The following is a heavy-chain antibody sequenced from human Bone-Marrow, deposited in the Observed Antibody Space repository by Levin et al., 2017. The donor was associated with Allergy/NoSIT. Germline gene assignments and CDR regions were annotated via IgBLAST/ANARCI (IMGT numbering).Heavy chain of an antibody. Sequence: ASVKVSCKASGYTFTYRYLHWVRQAPGQALEWMGWITPFNGNTNYAQKFQDRVTITRDRSMSTAYMELSSLRSEDTAMYYCARSRRRPCYCSSTSCYNWFDPWGQGTLVTVSS. CDR2: ITPFNGNT. CDR3: ARSRRRPCYCSSTSCYNWFDP. D-gene: IGHD2-2*01. V-gene: IGHV1-45*02. CDR1: GYTFTYRY. J-gene: IGHJ5*02.